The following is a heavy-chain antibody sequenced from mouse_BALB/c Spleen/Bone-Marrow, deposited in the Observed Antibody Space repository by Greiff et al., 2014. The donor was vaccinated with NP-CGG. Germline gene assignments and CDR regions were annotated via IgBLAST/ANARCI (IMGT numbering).Heavy chain of an antibody. CDR2: ISSGSSTI. CDR3: ARSGSSSGYFDY. Sequence: EVQVVESGGGLVQPGGSRKLSCAASGFTFSSFGMHWVRQAPEKGLEWVAYISSGSSTIYYADTVMGRFTISRDNPKNTLFLQMTSLRSEDTAMYYFARSGSSSGYFDYWGQGTTLTVSS. CDR1: GFTFSSFG. J-gene: IGHJ2*01. V-gene: IGHV5-17*02. D-gene: IGHD1-1*01.